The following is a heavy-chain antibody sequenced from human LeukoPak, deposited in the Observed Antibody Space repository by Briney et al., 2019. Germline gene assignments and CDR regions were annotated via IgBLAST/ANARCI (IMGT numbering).Heavy chain of an antibody. Sequence: ASVTVSCKASGYTFTDYYIHWVRQAPGQGLEWMGWINPDIGATNYAQKFQGRVTMTRDTSISTAYMELSRLRSDDTAVYYCARDLYDSSGYYDYWGQGTLVTVSS. V-gene: IGHV1-2*02. CDR3: ARDLYDSSGYYDY. J-gene: IGHJ4*02. D-gene: IGHD3-22*01. CDR1: GYTFTDYY. CDR2: INPDIGAT.